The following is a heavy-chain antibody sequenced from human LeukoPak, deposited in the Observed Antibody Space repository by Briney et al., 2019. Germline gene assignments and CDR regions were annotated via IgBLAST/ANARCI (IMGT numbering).Heavy chain of an antibody. V-gene: IGHV1-69*04. D-gene: IGHD3-3*01. J-gene: IGHJ5*02. CDR1: GGTFSSYA. CDR2: IIPILGIA. CDR3: AGDRITIFGVPRVYNWFDP. Sequence: ASVKVSCKASGGTFSSYAISWVRQAPGQGLGWMGRIIPILGIANYAQKIQGRVTITADKSTSTAYMELSSLRSEDTAVYYCAGDRITIFGVPRVYNWFDPWGQGTLVTVSS.